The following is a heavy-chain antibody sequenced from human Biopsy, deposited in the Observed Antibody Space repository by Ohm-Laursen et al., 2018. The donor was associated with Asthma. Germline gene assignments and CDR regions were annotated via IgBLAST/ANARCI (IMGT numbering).Heavy chain of an antibody. V-gene: IGHV4-30-2*01. Sequence: SETLSLTCAVSGDSINSGGYSWKWIRPPPGKGLEGSGYPFYSGTTPYNPSLKSRVTISVDRSKRQFSLKVNSVTAADTAVYYCARMITMIQAANYYSYAMDVWGQGTTVTVSS. J-gene: IGHJ6*02. D-gene: IGHD3-22*01. CDR2: PFYSGTT. CDR1: GDSINSGGYS. CDR3: ARMITMIQAANYYSYAMDV.